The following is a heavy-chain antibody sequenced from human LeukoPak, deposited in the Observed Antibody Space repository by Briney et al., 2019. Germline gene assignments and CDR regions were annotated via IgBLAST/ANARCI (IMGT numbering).Heavy chain of an antibody. J-gene: IGHJ2*01. D-gene: IGHD4-17*01. CDR2: INHSGNT. CDR3: ARGKVTRDWYFDL. CDR1: GGSFSDFH. V-gene: IGHV4-34*01. Sequence: DTLSLTCTVYGGSFSDFHWSWIRLPPGKGLEWIGEINHSGNTNYNPSLKSRVTISIATSKNQLSLKLSSVTAADTAVYYCARGKVTRDWYFDLWGRGTLVTVSS.